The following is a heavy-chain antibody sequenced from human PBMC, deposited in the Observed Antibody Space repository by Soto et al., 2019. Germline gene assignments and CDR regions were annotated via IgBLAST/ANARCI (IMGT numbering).Heavy chain of an antibody. CDR3: VSYPYGDYLRVVFDF. V-gene: IGHV4-31*03. Sequence: SETLSLTCTVSGGSISSGGYYWSWIRQHPGKGLEWIGYIYYSGSTYYNPSLKSRVTISVDTSKNQFSLKLSSVTAADTAVYYCVSYPYGDYLRVVFDFWAQGTMVP. D-gene: IGHD4-17*01. CDR1: GGSISSGGYY. CDR2: IYYSGST. J-gene: IGHJ3*01.